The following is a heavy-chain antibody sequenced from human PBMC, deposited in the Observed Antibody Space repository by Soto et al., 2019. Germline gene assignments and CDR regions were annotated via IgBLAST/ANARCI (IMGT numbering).Heavy chain of an antibody. D-gene: IGHD6-19*01. CDR2: IWYDGSNK. CDR3: ARGEQWLVPPDY. Sequence: QVQLVESGGGVVQPGRSLRLSCAASGFTFSSYGMHWVRQAPGKGLEWVAVIWYDGSNKYYADSVKGRFTISRDNSKNTLYLQMNSLRAEDTAVYYCARGEQWLVPPDYWGQGTLVTVSS. CDR1: GFTFSSYG. V-gene: IGHV3-33*01. J-gene: IGHJ4*02.